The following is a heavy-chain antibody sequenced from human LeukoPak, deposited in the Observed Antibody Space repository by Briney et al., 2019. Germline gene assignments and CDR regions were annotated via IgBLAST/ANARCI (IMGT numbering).Heavy chain of an antibody. CDR3: ARDRAANQDWVEFDP. CDR2: IRDSGEA. CDR1: GFRVSDYY. D-gene: IGHD3/OR15-3a*01. Sequence: GGSLRLSCAVSGFRVSDYYMSWVRQAPGKGLEWDGLIRDSGEAFYADFARGRFAISRDESENTLYLQMNSLRVEDTAVYFCARDRAANQDWVEFDPWGQGTPVIVSS. J-gene: IGHJ5*02. V-gene: IGHV3-66*03.